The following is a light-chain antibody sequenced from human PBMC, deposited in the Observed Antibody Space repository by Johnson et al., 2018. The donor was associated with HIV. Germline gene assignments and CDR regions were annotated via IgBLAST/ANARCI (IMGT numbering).Light chain of an antibody. CDR1: SSNIGNNY. CDR2: DNN. Sequence: QSVLTQPPSVSAAPGQKVTISCSGSSSNIGNNYVSWYQQLPGTAPKLLIYDNNKRPSGTPDRFSGSKSGTSATLVITGLQPGDEADYYCGVWDSSLSAHYGFGSGTKIVVL. CDR3: GVWDSSLSAHYG. J-gene: IGLJ1*01. V-gene: IGLV1-51*01.